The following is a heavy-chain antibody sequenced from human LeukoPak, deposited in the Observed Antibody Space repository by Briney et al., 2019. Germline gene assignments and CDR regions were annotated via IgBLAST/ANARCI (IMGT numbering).Heavy chain of an antibody. CDR1: GFTFGDYW. Sequence: GASLRLSCAASGFTFGDYWMSWVRQAPGKGLEWVANIKHDGSETHYVASVKGRFTISKDIPKNTLYLQMNSLKTEDTAVYYCVKDRGGYVKCRTFESWGQGTLATVSS. J-gene: IGHJ1*01. V-gene: IGHV3-7*01. CDR2: IKHDGSET. CDR3: VKDRGGYVKCRTFES. D-gene: IGHD5-12*01.